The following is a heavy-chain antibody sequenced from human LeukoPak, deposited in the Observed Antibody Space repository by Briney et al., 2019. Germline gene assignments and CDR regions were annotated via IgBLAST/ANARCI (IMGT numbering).Heavy chain of an antibody. CDR2: ISSSGSNT. CDR3: ARCSGGDFDY. D-gene: IGHD6-19*01. Sequence: GGSLRLSCAASGLTFSNYEMNWVRQAPGKGLEWVSYISSSGSNTYYADSVKGRFTISRDNAKNSMYLQMNSLRVEDTAVYYCARCSGGDFDYWGQGTLVTVSS. CDR1: GLTFSNYE. V-gene: IGHV3-48*03. J-gene: IGHJ4*02.